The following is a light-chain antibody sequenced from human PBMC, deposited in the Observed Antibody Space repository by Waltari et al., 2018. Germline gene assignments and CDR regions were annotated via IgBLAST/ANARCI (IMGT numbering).Light chain of an antibody. CDR3: QQRANWPPLT. CDR2: ETS. V-gene: IGKV3-11*01. J-gene: IGKJ4*01. Sequence: EIVLTQSPGTLSLSPGERATLSCRASQSVYTFLAWYQQKPGQPPRLLIYETSKRATGTPARFSGSGSGTDFTLTISSLEPEDSAVYHCQQRANWPPLTFGGGTKVEI. CDR1: QSVYTF.